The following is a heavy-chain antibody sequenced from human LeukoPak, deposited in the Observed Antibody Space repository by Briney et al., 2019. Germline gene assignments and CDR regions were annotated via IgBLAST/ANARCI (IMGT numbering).Heavy chain of an antibody. CDR3: ARGMGIAVAGLYYFDY. Sequence: ASVKVSCKASGYTFTSYGISWVRQAPGQGPEWMGWISAYNGNTNYAQKLQGRVTMTTDTSTSTAYMELRSLRSEDTAAYYCARGMGIAVAGLYYFDYWGQGTLVTVSS. CDR2: ISAYNGNT. J-gene: IGHJ4*02. V-gene: IGHV1-18*01. D-gene: IGHD6-19*01. CDR1: GYTFTSYG.